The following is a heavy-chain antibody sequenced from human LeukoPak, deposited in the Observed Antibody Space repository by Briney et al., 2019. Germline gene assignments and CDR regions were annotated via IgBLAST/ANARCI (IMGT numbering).Heavy chain of an antibody. J-gene: IGHJ4*02. Sequence: SETLSLTCTVSGGSISSYYWSWIRQPPGKGLEWIGYIYYSGSTNYNPSLKSRVTISVDTSKYQFSLKLSSVTAADTAVYYCARDLGYYDSSGYPLGYWGQGTLVTVSS. V-gene: IGHV4-59*01. CDR3: ARDLGYYDSSGYPLGY. D-gene: IGHD3-22*01. CDR1: GGSISSYY. CDR2: IYYSGST.